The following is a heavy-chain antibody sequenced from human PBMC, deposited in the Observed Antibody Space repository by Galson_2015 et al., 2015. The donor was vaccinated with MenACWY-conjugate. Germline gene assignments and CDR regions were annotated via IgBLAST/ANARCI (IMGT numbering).Heavy chain of an antibody. CDR1: GFSVASFA. CDR2: LNSAATGT. CDR3: ARDPPGVWGSFLTFDY. V-gene: IGHV3-23*01. D-gene: IGHD3-16*01. J-gene: IGHJ4*02. Sequence: SLRLSCAASGFSVASFALTWVRQAPGRGLEWVSSLNSAATGTHYADSVKGRFTISRDKSKNTFSLQMDSLRVEDTAVYYCARDPPGVWGSFLTFDYWGQGTLVTVSS.